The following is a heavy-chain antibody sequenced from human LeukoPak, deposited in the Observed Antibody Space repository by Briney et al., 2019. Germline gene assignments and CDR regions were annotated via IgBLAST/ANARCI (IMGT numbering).Heavy chain of an antibody. V-gene: IGHV3-11*05. CDR2: ISPGSSYK. CDR1: TFTFSDDY. J-gene: IGHJ4*02. CDR3: ATERLGIFEF. D-gene: IGHD3-3*01. Sequence: PGGSLRLSCTASTFTFSDDYMGWIRQVPGKGPEWVSSISPGSSYKFCADSVEGRFTISRDDAKNSVYLQMNNLRVDDTAVYYCATERLGIFEFWGQGSLVTVSS.